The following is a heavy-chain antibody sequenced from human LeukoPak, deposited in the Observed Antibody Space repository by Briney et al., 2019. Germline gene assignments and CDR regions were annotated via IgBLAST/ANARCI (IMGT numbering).Heavy chain of an antibody. D-gene: IGHD3-10*01. CDR2: IYYSWNT. CDR3: ARVQSLLWFGEFIYFDY. Sequence: SETLSLTCTVSGGPISRYYWSWIRQPPGKGLEWIGYIYYSWNTNYNPPLKRRVTISVDPSKTQFSLKLSSVPAADTAGDYCARVQSLLWFGEFIYFDYWGQGTLVRVSS. CDR1: GGPISRYY. J-gene: IGHJ4*02. V-gene: IGHV4-59*01.